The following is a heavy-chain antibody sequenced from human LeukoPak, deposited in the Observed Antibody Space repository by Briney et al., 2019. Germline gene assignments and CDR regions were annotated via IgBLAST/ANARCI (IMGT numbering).Heavy chain of an antibody. Sequence: GGPLRLSCAASGLTFSSYAMSWVPQAPGKGLEWVSAISGSGGSTYYADSVKGRFTISRDNSKNTLYLQMNSLRAEDTAVYYCAKAAYDFWSGYLDWGQGTLVTVSS. V-gene: IGHV3-23*01. CDR2: ISGSGGST. CDR1: GLTFSSYA. D-gene: IGHD3-3*01. J-gene: IGHJ4*02. CDR3: AKAAYDFWSGYLD.